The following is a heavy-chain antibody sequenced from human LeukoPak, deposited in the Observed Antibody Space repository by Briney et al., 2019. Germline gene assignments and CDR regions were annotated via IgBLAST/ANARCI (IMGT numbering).Heavy chain of an antibody. D-gene: IGHD2-15*01. V-gene: IGHV3-21*01. J-gene: IGHJ1*01. CDR3: AREYCSGGSCLYFQH. Sequence: GGSLRLSCAASGFTFSSYSMNWVRQAPGKGLEWVSSISTSSIYIYYADSMKGRFTISRDNAKNTLYLQMNSLRAEDTAVYYCAREYCSGGSCLYFQHWGQGTLVTVSS. CDR2: ISTSSIYI. CDR1: GFTFSSYS.